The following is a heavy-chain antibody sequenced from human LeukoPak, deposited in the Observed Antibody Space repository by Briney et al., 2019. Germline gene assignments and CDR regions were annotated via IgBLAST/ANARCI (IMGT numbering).Heavy chain of an antibody. Sequence: PEASVKVSCKASGYTFTSYGISWVRQAPGQGLEWMGWISAYNGNTNYAQKLQGRVTMTTDTSTSTAYMELRSLRSDDTATYFCARNILRYFDGPPYFYYYMDVWGKGTTVTISS. D-gene: IGHD3-9*01. V-gene: IGHV1-18*01. J-gene: IGHJ6*03. CDR1: GYTFTSYG. CDR2: ISAYNGNT. CDR3: ARNILRYFDGPPYFYYYMDV.